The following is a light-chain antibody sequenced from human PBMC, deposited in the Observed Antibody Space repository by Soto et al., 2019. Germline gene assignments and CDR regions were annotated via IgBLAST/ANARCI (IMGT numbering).Light chain of an antibody. V-gene: IGKV3-20*01. J-gene: IGKJ5*01. CDR3: QQCGSSST. CDR2: GAS. Sequence: IVLTHGPGTLSLSPGERATLSCRASQTFSNSFLSWFQQIPGQAPRLLIYGASMRATGIPDRFSGSGSGTDFTLTISRLEPEDFAVYYCQQCGSSSTFGQGTRLEI. CDR1: QTFSNSF.